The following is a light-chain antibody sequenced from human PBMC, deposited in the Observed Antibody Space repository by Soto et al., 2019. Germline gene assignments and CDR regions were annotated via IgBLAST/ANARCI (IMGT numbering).Light chain of an antibody. Sequence: EVLFTQSPGTLSLSPGERATLSCRASQSVNSNSLAWYQQKPGQAPRVFIYGASTRATGIPDRFSGSGSGTDFTLTISSLQPDDFADYYCQQYNNWHPITFGQGTRLEI. CDR3: QQYNNWHPIT. CDR2: GAS. CDR1: QSVNSNS. V-gene: IGKV3-20*01. J-gene: IGKJ5*01.